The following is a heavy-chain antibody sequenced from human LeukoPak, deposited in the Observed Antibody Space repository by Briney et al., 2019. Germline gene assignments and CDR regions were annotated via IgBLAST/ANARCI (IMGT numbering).Heavy chain of an antibody. J-gene: IGHJ5*02. CDR3: AVVPAAISGWFDP. CDR1: GGTFSSYA. D-gene: IGHD2-2*02. V-gene: IGHV1-69*13. CDR2: IFPIFGTA. Sequence: SVKVSCKASGGTFSSYAISWVRQAPGQGLEWMGGIFPIFGTANYAQKFQGRVTITADESTSTAYMELSSLRSEDTAVYYCAVVPAAISGWFDPWGQGTLVTVSS.